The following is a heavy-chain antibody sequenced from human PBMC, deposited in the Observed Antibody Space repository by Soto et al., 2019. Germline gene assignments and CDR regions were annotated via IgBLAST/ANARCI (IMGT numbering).Heavy chain of an antibody. Sequence: VQLVESGGGVVHPGRSLRLSCAASGFPFSRYDMHWVRQAPGKGLEWVAVLWFDGSNEYYADSVQGRFTISRDNSKNTLYLQMDSLRAEDTAVYYCAKVLYASESFDSEEAPYGMDVWGQGTTVTVS. CDR2: LWFDGSNE. V-gene: IGHV3-33*06. CDR3: AKVLYASESFDSEEAPYGMDV. J-gene: IGHJ6*02. CDR1: GFPFSRYD. D-gene: IGHD3-10*01.